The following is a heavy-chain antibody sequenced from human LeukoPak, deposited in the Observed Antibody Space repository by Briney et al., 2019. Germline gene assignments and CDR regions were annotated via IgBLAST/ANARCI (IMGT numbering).Heavy chain of an antibody. D-gene: IGHD6-19*01. CDR1: GFTFDDYA. V-gene: IGHV3-9*01. CDR2: ISWNSGSI. CDR3: AKDHGLVPFDY. J-gene: IGHJ4*02. Sequence: GGSLRLSCAASGFTFDDYAMHWVRRAPGKGLEWVSGISWNSGSIGYADSVKGRFTISRDNAKNSLYLQMNSLRAEDTALYYCAKDHGLVPFDYWGQGTLVTVSS.